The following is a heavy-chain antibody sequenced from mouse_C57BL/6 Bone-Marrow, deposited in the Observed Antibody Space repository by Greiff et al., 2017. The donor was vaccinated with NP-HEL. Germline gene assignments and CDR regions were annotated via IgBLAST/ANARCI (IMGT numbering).Heavy chain of an antibody. D-gene: IGHD1-1*01. CDR3: ARGGATVVAHYYAMDY. CDR1: GYTFTSYW. V-gene: IGHV1-59*01. CDR2: IDPSDSYT. J-gene: IGHJ4*01. Sequence: VQLQQPGAELVRPGTSVKLSCKASGYTFTSYWMHWVKQRPGQGLEWIGVIDPSDSYTNYNQKFKGKATLTVDTSSSTAYMQLSSLTSEDSAVYYCARGGATVVAHYYAMDYWGQGTSVTVSS.